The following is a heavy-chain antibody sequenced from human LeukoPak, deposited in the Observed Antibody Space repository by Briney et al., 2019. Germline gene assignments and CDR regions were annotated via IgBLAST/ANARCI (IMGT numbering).Heavy chain of an antibody. D-gene: IGHD6-6*01. CDR1: GYTFSTYD. CDR3: ARAGVAARPYPQHYYYYYYMDV. V-gene: IGHV1-8*03. Sequence: ASVKVSCKASGYTFSTYDINWLRQASGQGPEWMGWMNPNSDNTGYVEKFQDRVTFTMNTSISTAYMELGSLRSEDTAVYYCARAGVAARPYPQHYYYYYYMDVWGQGTTVTVSS. J-gene: IGHJ6*03. CDR2: MNPNSDNT.